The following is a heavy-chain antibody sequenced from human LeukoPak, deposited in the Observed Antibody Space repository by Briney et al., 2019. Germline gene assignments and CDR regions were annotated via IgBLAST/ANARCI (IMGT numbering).Heavy chain of an antibody. V-gene: IGHV3-48*03. CDR3: ARDRQDSSGYYRLPFDY. CDR2: ISSSGSTI. J-gene: IGHJ4*02. Sequence: GGSLRLSCAASGFTFSSYEMNWVRQAPGKGLEWVSYISSSGSTIYYADSVKGRFTISRDNAKNSLYLQMNSLRAEDTAVYYCARDRQDSSGYYRLPFDYWGQGTLVTVSS. D-gene: IGHD3-22*01. CDR1: GFTFSSYE.